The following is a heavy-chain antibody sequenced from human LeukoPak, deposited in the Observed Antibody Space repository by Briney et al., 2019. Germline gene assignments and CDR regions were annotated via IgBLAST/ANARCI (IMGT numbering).Heavy chain of an antibody. CDR1: GFTFTNNF. Sequence: GGSLRLSCAAFGFTFTNNFMSWVRQVPGKGLEWVANIKQDGSETTYADSVRGRFTIFRDNAKDSVYLQMNSLRAEDSATYYCVREGFYFFDFWGQGTLVTVSS. CDR3: VREGFYFFDF. J-gene: IGHJ4*01. CDR2: IKQDGSET. V-gene: IGHV3-7*01.